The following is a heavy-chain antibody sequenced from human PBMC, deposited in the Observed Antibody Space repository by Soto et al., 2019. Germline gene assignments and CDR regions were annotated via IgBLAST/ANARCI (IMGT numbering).Heavy chain of an antibody. Sequence: ETLSLTCTVSGGSISTYFWTWIRQPPGKGLEWIGYIYYSGITDSNPSLKSRLTISVDTSKNQFSLNLRSVTAADTAVYYCARIYDFWSGYYWFDPWGQGTLVTVSS. CDR1: GGSISTYF. V-gene: IGHV4-59*12. CDR2: IYYSGIT. J-gene: IGHJ5*02. D-gene: IGHD3-3*01. CDR3: ARIYDFWSGYYWFDP.